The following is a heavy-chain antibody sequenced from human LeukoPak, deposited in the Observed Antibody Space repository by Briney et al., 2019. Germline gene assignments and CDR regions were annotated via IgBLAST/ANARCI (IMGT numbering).Heavy chain of an antibody. V-gene: IGHV3-23*01. D-gene: IGHD1-20*01. CDR1: GFTLSSYG. CDR3: AKVGKAARIIGTTSRYYYYYMDV. J-gene: IGHJ6*03. Sequence: GGSLRLSCAASGFTLSSYGMSWVRQAPGKGLEWVSAISGSGGSTYYADSVKGRFTFSRDNSKNTLYLQMNSLRAEDTAVYYCAKVGKAARIIGTTSRYYYYYMDVWGKGTTVTISS. CDR2: ISGSGGST.